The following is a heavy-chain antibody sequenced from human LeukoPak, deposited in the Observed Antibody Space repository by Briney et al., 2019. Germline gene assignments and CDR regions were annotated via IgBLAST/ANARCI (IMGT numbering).Heavy chain of an antibody. CDR3: AKDPIPPQPDY. D-gene: IGHD2-2*02. CDR2: ISGSGGST. J-gene: IGHJ4*02. CDR1: GLTFNNYA. V-gene: IGHV3-23*01. Sequence: GGSLRLSCAASGLTFNNYAMSWVRQAPGKGLEWVSAISGSGGSTYYADSVKGRFTISRDNSKNTLFLQMNSLRAEDTAVYYCAKDPIPPQPDYWGQGTLVTVSS.